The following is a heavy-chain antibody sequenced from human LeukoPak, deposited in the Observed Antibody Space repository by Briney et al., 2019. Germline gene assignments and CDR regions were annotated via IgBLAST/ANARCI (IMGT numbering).Heavy chain of an antibody. CDR3: ANILMDIVAPGDYFDY. D-gene: IGHD5-12*01. V-gene: IGHV3-30-3*01. Sequence: GGSLRLSCAASGFTFSSYAMHWVRPAPGKGLEGVAVISYDGSNKYYADSVKGRFTISRDNSRNTLYLQMNSLRAEDTAVYYCANILMDIVAPGDYFDYWGQGTLVTVSS. CDR1: GFTFSSYA. J-gene: IGHJ4*02. CDR2: ISYDGSNK.